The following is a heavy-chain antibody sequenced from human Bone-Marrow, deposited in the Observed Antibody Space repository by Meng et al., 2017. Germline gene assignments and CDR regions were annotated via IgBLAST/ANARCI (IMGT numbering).Heavy chain of an antibody. CDR2: INPSGGST. V-gene: IGHV1-46*01. CDR3: ARDGRGSSWYAGGGGYYYYYGMDV. Sequence: ASVKVSCKASGYTFTSYYMHWVRQAPGQGLEWMGIINPSGGSTSYAQKFQGRVTMTRDTSTSTVYMELSSLRSEDTAVYYCARDGRGSSWYAGGGGYYYYYGMDVWGQGTTVTVSS. D-gene: IGHD6-13*01. CDR1: GYTFTSYY. J-gene: IGHJ6*02.